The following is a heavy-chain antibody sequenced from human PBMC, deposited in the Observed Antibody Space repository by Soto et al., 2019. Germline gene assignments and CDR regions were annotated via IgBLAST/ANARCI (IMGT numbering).Heavy chain of an antibody. CDR2: ISAYNGNT. CDR3: AIYDSSGQEWDDAFDI. CDR1: GYTFTSYG. J-gene: IGHJ3*02. D-gene: IGHD3-22*01. Sequence: QVQLVQSGAEVKKPGASVKVSCKASGYTFTSYGISWVRQAPGQGLEWMGWISAYNGNTNYAQKLQGRVTMTTDTSTSTAYMELRSLRSDDTAVYYCAIYDSSGQEWDDAFDIWGQGTMVTVSS. V-gene: IGHV1-18*01.